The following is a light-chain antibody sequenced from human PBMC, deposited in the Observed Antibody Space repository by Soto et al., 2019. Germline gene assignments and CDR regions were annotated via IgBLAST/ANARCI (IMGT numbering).Light chain of an antibody. J-gene: IGKJ4*01. V-gene: IGKV3-20*01. Sequence: EIVLTQSPGTLSLSPGDRATLSCRASQGVDTSYLGWYQQKPGQAPRLLIYGASSRATGIPDGFSGSGSGTDFTLTISRLEPEDFAVYYCQQYGTSPLTFGGGTKVDIK. CDR3: QQYGTSPLT. CDR2: GAS. CDR1: QGVDTSY.